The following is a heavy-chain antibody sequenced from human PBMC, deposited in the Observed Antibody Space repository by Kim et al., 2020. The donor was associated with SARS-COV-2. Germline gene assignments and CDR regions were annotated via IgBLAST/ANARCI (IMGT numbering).Heavy chain of an antibody. CDR2: IYYSGST. CDR1: GGSISSSSYY. CDR3: ARDNRQLLFPPRWFDP. D-gene: IGHD2-2*01. V-gene: IGHV4-39*01. Sequence: SETLSLTCTVSGGSISSSSYYWGWIRQPPGKGLEWIGSIYYSGSTYYNPSLKSRVTISVDTSKNQFSLKLSSVTAADTAVYYCARDNRQLLFPPRWFDPWGQGTLVTVSS. J-gene: IGHJ5*02.